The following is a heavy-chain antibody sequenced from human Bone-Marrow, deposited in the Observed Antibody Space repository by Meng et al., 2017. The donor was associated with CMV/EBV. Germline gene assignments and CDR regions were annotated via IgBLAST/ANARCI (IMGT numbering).Heavy chain of an antibody. Sequence: SVKVSCKASGGTFSSYTISWVRQAPGQGLEWMGRIIPILGIANYAQKFQGKVTITADKSTSTAYMELSSLRSEDTAVYYCARSYSNYDGWFDPWGQGTLVTVSS. D-gene: IGHD4-11*01. CDR3: ARSYSNYDGWFDP. V-gene: IGHV1-69*02. CDR2: IIPILGIA. J-gene: IGHJ5*02. CDR1: GGTFSSYT.